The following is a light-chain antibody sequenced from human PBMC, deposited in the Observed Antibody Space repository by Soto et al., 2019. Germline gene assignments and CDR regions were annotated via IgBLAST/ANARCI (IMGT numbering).Light chain of an antibody. CDR2: DVS. CDR1: SSDVGGYNY. V-gene: IGLV2-14*01. CDR3: SSYTSSSTLPVV. J-gene: IGLJ2*01. Sequence: QSVLTQPASVSGSPGQSITISCTGTSSDVGGYNYVSWYQQHPGKAPKLMIYDVSNRPSGVSNPVSGSKSGNTASLTISGLQAEDEADYYCSSYTSSSTLPVVFGGGTKLTVL.